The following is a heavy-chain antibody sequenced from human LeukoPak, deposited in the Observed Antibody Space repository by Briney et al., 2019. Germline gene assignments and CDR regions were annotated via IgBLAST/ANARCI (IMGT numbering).Heavy chain of an antibody. CDR1: GFTFSSYS. V-gene: IGHV3-21*01. CDR2: ISSSSSYI. Sequence: GGSLRLSCAASGFTFSSYSMNWVRQAPGKGLEWVSSISSSSSYIYYADSVKGRFTISRDNAKNSLYLQMNSLRAEDTAVYYCARDLKLLWFGETRVFDYWGQGTLVTVSS. D-gene: IGHD3-10*01. CDR3: ARDLKLLWFGETRVFDY. J-gene: IGHJ4*02.